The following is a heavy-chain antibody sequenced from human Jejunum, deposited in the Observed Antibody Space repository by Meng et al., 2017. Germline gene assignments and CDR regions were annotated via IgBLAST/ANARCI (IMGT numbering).Heavy chain of an antibody. D-gene: IGHD3-22*01. CDR3: TRRAQDVTYYDNGGFD. V-gene: IGHV5-51*01. J-gene: IGHJ4*02. Sequence: GGSLRLSCKGSGYSFNSDWIGWVRQMPGKGLEWVGIIHPGDSDTQYSPSFHGQVTISADKSISPVYLQLTNLKASDTAMYYCTRRAQDVTYYDNGGFDWGQGTLVTVSS. CDR2: IHPGDSDT. CDR1: GYSFNSDW.